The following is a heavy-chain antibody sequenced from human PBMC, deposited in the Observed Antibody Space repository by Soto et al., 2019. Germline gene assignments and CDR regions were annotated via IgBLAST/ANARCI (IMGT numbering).Heavy chain of an antibody. J-gene: IGHJ6*02. Sequence: GESLKISCKGSGYSFTSYWIGWVRQMPGKGLEWMGIIYPGDSDTRYSPSFQGQVTISADKSISTAYLQWSSLKASDTAMCYCARYDFWSGYSDYYYYYGMDVWGQGTTVTVSS. CDR1: GYSFTSYW. CDR2: IYPGDSDT. CDR3: ARYDFWSGYSDYYYYYGMDV. V-gene: IGHV5-51*01. D-gene: IGHD3-3*01.